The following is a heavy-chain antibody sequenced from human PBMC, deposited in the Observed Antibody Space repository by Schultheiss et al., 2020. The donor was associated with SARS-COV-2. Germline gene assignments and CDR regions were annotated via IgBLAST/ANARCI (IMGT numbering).Heavy chain of an antibody. J-gene: IGHJ5*02. CDR1: GGSFSSYY. Sequence: SETLSLTCAVYGGSFSSYYWSWIRQPPGKGLEWIGEINHSGSTNSNPSLKSRVTISVDTSKNQFSLKLSSVTAADTAVYYCARDGSRSGGWFDPWGQGTLVTVSS. D-gene: IGHD3-10*01. CDR2: INHSGST. V-gene: IGHV4-34*01. CDR3: ARDGSRSGGWFDP.